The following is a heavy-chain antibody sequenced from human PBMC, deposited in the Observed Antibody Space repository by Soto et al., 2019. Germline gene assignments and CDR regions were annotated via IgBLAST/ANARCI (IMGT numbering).Heavy chain of an antibody. J-gene: IGHJ6*02. CDR2: IWYDGSER. CDR3: ARVRPTNYAMDV. Sequence: QMQQVESGGGVVQPGRSLRLSCGVSGFTFSSYGMHWVRQAPGKGLEWVAVIWYDGSERYYADSVAGRFTISRDNSKNMLYLQMNSLRVEDTAVYYCARVRPTNYAMDVWGQGTTVTVSS. V-gene: IGHV3-33*01. CDR1: GFTFSSYG.